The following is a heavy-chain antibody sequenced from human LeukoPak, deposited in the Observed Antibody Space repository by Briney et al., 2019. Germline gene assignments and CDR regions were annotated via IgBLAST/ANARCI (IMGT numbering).Heavy chain of an antibody. CDR3: VRDSGSYFFDY. V-gene: IGHV3-48*03. CDR1: GFTFTTYA. D-gene: IGHD1-26*01. J-gene: IGHJ4*02. Sequence: GGSLRLSCAASGFTFTTYAMSWVRQAPGKGLEWISYMSSSGSIYYADSVKGRFRISRDNAKNSLFLQMDSLRVDDTATYYCVRDSGSYFFDYWGQGTLVTVSS. CDR2: MSSSGSI.